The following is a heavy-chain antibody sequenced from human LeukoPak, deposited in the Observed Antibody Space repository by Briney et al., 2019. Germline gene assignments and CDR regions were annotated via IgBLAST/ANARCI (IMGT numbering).Heavy chain of an antibody. CDR1: GFTFNTYG. CDR2: ISYDGSYK. J-gene: IGHJ4*02. CDR3: AKGPDKVATLWYFDH. Sequence: SGGSLRLSCAAPGFTFNTYGMHWVRQAPGKGLEWVAVISYDGSYKYYADSVKGRFTISRDNSKKTLYLQMDSLRGEDTAVYYCAKGPDKVATLWYFDHWGQGTLVTVSS. D-gene: IGHD5-12*01. V-gene: IGHV3-30*18.